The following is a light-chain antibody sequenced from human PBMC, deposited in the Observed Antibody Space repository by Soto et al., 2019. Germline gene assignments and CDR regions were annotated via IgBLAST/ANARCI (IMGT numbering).Light chain of an antibody. Sequence: QSALTQPASVSGSPGQSITISCTGTSSDVGGYNYVYWYQQHPGKAPKLMIYDVSNRPSGVSNRFSGSKSGNTASLTISGLQAEDEADYYCSSYTRSSTLDVVFGGGTKLTVL. CDR1: SSDVGGYNY. J-gene: IGLJ2*01. CDR3: SSYTRSSTLDVV. CDR2: DVS. V-gene: IGLV2-14*01.